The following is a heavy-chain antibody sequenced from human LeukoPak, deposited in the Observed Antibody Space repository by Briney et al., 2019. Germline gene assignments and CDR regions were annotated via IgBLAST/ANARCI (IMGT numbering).Heavy chain of an antibody. CDR2: IYPGDSDT. CDR1: GYRFTTYW. D-gene: IGHD5-12*01. CDR3: ARQITGQSSGYDSIDY. Sequence: GESLKISCKASGYRFTTYWIGWVRQMPGKGLEWMGIIYPGDSDTRYSPSFEGQVTISADKSITTAYLQWSSLKASDTAMYYRARQITGQSSGYDSIDYWGQGTLVTVSS. J-gene: IGHJ4*02. V-gene: IGHV5-51*01.